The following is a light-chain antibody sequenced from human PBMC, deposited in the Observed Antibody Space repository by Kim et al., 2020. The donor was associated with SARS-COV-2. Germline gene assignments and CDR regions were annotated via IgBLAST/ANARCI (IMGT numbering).Light chain of an antibody. CDR1: QGIANN. J-gene: IGKJ1*01. Sequence: ESVGDRVIITCRASQGIANNVAWFQQKPGKAPKSLIYAASSLESGVPSRFSGSGSGTDFILTISSLQPEDYATYYCQQYDGYPRTFGQGTKVDIK. V-gene: IGKV1-16*01. CDR3: QQYDGYPRT. CDR2: AAS.